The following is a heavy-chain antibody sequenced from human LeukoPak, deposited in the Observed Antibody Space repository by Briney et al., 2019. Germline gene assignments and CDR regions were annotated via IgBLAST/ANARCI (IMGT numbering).Heavy chain of an antibody. Sequence: SETLSLTCTVSGGSISSSSYYWGWIRQPPGKGLEWIGSIYYSGSTNYNPSLKSRVTISVDTSKNQFSLKLSSVTAADTAVYYCARGGRSSGIDWGQGTLVTVSS. CDR3: ARGGRSSGID. V-gene: IGHV4-39*07. CDR2: IYYSGST. J-gene: IGHJ4*02. D-gene: IGHD6-19*01. CDR1: GGSISSSSYY.